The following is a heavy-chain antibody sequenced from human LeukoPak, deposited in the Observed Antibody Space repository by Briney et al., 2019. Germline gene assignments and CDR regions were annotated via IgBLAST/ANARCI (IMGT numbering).Heavy chain of an antibody. J-gene: IGHJ4*02. CDR3: ARDIPIGVVPAAMTDSNFDY. CDR2: ISSSSSYI. D-gene: IGHD2-2*01. CDR1: GFTFSSYS. Sequence: GGSLRLSCAASGFTFSSYSMNWVRQAPGRGLEWVSSISSSSSYIYYADSVKGRFTISRDNAKNSLYLQMNSLRAEDTAVYYCARDIPIGVVPAAMTDSNFDYWGQGTLVTVSS. V-gene: IGHV3-21*01.